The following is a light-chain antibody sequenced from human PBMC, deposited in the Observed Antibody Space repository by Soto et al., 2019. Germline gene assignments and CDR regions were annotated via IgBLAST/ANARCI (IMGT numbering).Light chain of an antibody. Sequence: QSVLTQPPSASGTPGQRVTISCSGSSSNIGSNYAYWYQQLPGTAPKLLIYRNNQRPSGVPDRFSGSKSGTSASLAISGLRSEDEADYYCAAWDDSLSARYVFGTGTKLTVL. V-gene: IGLV1-47*01. CDR3: AAWDDSLSARYV. J-gene: IGLJ1*01. CDR2: RNN. CDR1: SSNIGSNY.